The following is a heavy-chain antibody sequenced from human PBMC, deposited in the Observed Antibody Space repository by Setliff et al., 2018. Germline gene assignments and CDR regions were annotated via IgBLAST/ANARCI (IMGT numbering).Heavy chain of an antibody. Sequence: GESLKISCKGSGYSFTSYWIGWVRQMPGKGLEWMGIIYPGDSDTRYSPSFQGQVTISADKSISTAYLQWSSLKASDTAMYYCARQARGYYYDSSGYYRASPGYYYMDVWGKGTTVPSP. CDR1: GYSFTSYW. V-gene: IGHV5-51*01. J-gene: IGHJ6*03. D-gene: IGHD3-22*01. CDR2: IYPGDSDT. CDR3: ARQARGYYYDSSGYYRASPGYYYMDV.